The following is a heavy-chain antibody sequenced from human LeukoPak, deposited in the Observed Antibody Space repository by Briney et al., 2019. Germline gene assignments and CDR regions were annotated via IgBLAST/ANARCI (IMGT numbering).Heavy chain of an antibody. CDR1: GGTFSSYA. D-gene: IGHD3-16*02. V-gene: IGHV1-46*01. Sequence: ASVKVSCKASGGTFSSYAISWVRQAPGQGLEWMGIINPSGGSTGYAQKFQDRVTMSRDTSTSTVYMELSSLRSEDTAVYYCARALWGSYRYTSDYWGQGTLVTVSS. CDR3: ARALWGSYRYTSDY. CDR2: INPSGGST. J-gene: IGHJ4*02.